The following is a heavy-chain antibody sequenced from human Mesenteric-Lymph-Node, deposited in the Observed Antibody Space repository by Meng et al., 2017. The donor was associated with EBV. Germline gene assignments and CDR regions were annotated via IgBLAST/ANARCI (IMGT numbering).Heavy chain of an antibody. V-gene: IGHV4-4*02. D-gene: IGHD3-10*01. CDR2: IYHSGST. CDR3: AKVDGSGRSNWFDP. J-gene: IGHJ5*02. CDR1: GCSIRSYNG. Sequence: ESGPGLEQPSGTLSLTCAVCGCSIRSYNGWSWVRQPPGKGLEGIGEIYHSGSTNNNPSLRSRVTISVDKSKNQFSLRLSSVTAADTVVYYCAKVDGSGRSNWFDPWGQGTLVTVSS.